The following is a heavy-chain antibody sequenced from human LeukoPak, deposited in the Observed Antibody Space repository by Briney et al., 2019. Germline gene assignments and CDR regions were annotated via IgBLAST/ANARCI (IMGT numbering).Heavy chain of an antibody. CDR1: GYSISSGYY. J-gene: IGHJ4*02. CDR2: IYHAGST. D-gene: IGHD6-19*01. CDR3: ARGYNSGWYAY. Sequence: SETLSLTCTVSGYSISSGYYWGWIRQSPGKGLEWIGSIYHAGSTFHNPSLKSRVTISVDTSKNQFSLKVNSVTAADTAVYYCARGYNSGWYAYWGQGTLVTVSS. V-gene: IGHV4-38-2*02.